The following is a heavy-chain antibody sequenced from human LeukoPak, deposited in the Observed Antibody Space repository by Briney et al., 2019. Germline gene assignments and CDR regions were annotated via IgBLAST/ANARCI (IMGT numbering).Heavy chain of an antibody. CDR1: GFTFNRCW. CDR3: TSWGDTTAEYFQR. V-gene: IGHV3-7*01. Sequence: GGSLRLSCVVSGFTFNRCWMNWVRQAPGKGLEWVAHINPDGRDTYYVDSVKGRFTISRDNAQNSMYLQMNSPRVEDTAVYYCTSWGDTTAEYFQRWGQGTLVTVSS. J-gene: IGHJ1*01. CDR2: INPDGRDT. D-gene: IGHD2-21*02.